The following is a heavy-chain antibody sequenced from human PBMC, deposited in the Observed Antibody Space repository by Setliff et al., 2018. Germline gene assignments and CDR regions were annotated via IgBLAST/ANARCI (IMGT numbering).Heavy chain of an antibody. Sequence: ASVKVSCKTSGYAFITFGMSWVRQAPGQGLEWMGWITNYNGKTDYAQKFQDRVILTTDTSTNTAYMKLRNLRPDDKAIYYCATRTPVTFSGVVTTVWGQGSLVTVSS. CDR2: ITNYNGKT. CDR3: ATRTPVTFSGVVTTV. D-gene: IGHD3-3*01. V-gene: IGHV1-18*01. J-gene: IGHJ4*02. CDR1: GYAFITFG.